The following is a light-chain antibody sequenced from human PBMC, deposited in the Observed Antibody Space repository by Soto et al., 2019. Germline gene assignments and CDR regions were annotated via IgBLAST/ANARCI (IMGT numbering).Light chain of an antibody. Sequence: IQLTQSPSSLSAXVGDRVIITCRASQGIRSALAWYQQKPGKAPKLLIYDASSLESGVPSRFSGSGFGTDFTLTISSLQPEDFATYYCQQFNSYPPWTFGQGTKVEIK. CDR3: QQFNSYPPWT. CDR2: DAS. V-gene: IGKV1-13*02. J-gene: IGKJ1*01. CDR1: QGIRSA.